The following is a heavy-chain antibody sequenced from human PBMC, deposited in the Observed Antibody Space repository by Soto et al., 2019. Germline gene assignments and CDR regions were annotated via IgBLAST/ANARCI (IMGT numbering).Heavy chain of an antibody. V-gene: IGHV3-30*03. CDR1: GFTFSGFG. CDR3: AREGRGLHPPDY. D-gene: IGHD5-12*01. Sequence: VQLVESGGGVVQPGRSLRLSCAPSGFTFSGFGMFWVRQAPGKGLEWVSFISYDGAKTYYADSVKGRFTISRDNPKSTLFLQMDSLRVDDTAVYYCAREGRGLHPPDYWGQGNLVTVSS. CDR2: ISYDGAKT. J-gene: IGHJ4*02.